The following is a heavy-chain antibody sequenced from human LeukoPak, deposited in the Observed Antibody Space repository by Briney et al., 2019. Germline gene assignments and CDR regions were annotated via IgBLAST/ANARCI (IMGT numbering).Heavy chain of an antibody. CDR2: IYYSGST. CDR3: AREIHYYDSSDKGLYYFDY. Sequence: SETLSLTCTVSGGSISSYYWSWIRQPPGKGREGMGYIYYSGSTNYNPSLKSRVTISVDTSKNQFSLKLSSVTAADTAVYYCAREIHYYDSSDKGLYYFDYWGQGTLVTVSS. D-gene: IGHD3-22*01. V-gene: IGHV4-59*01. J-gene: IGHJ4*02. CDR1: GGSISSYY.